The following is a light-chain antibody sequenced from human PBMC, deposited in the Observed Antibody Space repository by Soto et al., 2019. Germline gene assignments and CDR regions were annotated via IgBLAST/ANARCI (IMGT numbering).Light chain of an antibody. J-gene: IGLJ1*01. CDR1: SSDVGGYNY. V-gene: IGLV2-14*01. CDR3: SSYRSRSTLLYV. Sequence: QSALTQPASVSGSPGQSITISCTGTSSDVGGYNYVSWYQQHPGKAPKLMIYDVSNRPSGASNRFSGSKSGNTASLTISGLQAEDEADYYCSSYRSRSTLLYVFGTGTKLTVL. CDR2: DVS.